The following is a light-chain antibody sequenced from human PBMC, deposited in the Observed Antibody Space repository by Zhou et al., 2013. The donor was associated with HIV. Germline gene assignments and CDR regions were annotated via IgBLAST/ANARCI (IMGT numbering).Light chain of an antibody. Sequence: EIVLTQSPGTLSLSPGERATLSCRASQSVSSSYLAWYQQKPGQAPRLLIYGASSRAAGIPDRFIGSGSGTEFSLTITRVEPEDFAVYFCQQFGSSPGTFGGGTKVEIK. CDR1: QSVSSSY. CDR3: QQFGSSPGT. J-gene: IGKJ4*01. CDR2: GAS. V-gene: IGKV3-20*01.